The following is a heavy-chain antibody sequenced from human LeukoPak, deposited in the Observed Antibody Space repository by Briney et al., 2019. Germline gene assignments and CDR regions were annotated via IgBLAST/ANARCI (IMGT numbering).Heavy chain of an antibody. CDR3: ARDHATYYYDSSGYYDY. J-gene: IGHJ4*02. CDR2: ISYDGSNK. D-gene: IGHD3-22*01. Sequence: GGTLRLSCAASGFTFSSYGMHWVRQAPGKGLEWVAVISYDGSNKYYADSVKGRFTISRDNSKNALYLQMNSLRAEDTAVYYCARDHATYYYDSSGYYDYWGQGTLVTVSS. CDR1: GFTFSSYG. V-gene: IGHV3-30*03.